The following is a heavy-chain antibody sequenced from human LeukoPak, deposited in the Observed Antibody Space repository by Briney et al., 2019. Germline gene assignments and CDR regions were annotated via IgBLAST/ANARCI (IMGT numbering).Heavy chain of an antibody. V-gene: IGHV3-21*01. D-gene: IGHD2-21*02. Sequence: GGSLRLSCAASGFTFGTYHMNWVRQAPGKGLEWVSSISTTSSYIYYSDSARGRFTISRDNAKNSLYLQMNSLRAEDTAVYYCARGLCGGDCYSDWGPGTLVTVSS. CDR1: GFTFGTYH. CDR3: ARGLCGGDCYSD. J-gene: IGHJ4*02. CDR2: ISTTSSYI.